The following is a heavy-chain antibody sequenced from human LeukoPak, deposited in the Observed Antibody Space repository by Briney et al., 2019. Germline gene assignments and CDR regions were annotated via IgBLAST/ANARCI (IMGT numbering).Heavy chain of an antibody. V-gene: IGHV4-34*01. CDR1: GGSFSGYY. J-gene: IGHJ5*02. CDR2: INHSGST. D-gene: IGHD3-3*01. CDR3: ARVGPEWLLEWLSSRYNWFDP. Sequence: SETLSLTCAVYGGSFSGYYWSWIRQPPGKGLEWIGEINHSGSTNYNPSLKSRVTISVDTSKNQFSLKLSSVTAADTAVYYCARVGPEWLLEWLSSRYNWFDPWGQGTLVTVSS.